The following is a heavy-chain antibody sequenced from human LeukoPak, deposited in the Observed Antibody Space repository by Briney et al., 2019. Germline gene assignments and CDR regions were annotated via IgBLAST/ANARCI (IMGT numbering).Heavy chain of an antibody. CDR3: ARNPERKYWFDP. J-gene: IGHJ5*02. CDR1: GFIFRSYG. Sequence: PGGSLRLSCAASGFIFRSYGMNWVRQAPGKGLEWVAFISWDGNIEHYADSVKGRFTISRDNPKNTLYLHLDNLRADDTAMYYCARNPERKYWFDPWGQGSLVTVSS. CDR2: ISWDGNIE. V-gene: IGHV3-30*03.